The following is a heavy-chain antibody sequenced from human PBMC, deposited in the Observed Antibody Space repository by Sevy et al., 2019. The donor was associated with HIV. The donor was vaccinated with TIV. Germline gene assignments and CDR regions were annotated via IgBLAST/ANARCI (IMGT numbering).Heavy chain of an antibody. Sequence: GGSLRLSCAASGFTFSSFGTHWVRQAPGKGLEWVAIISHDGSNKIYADSVKGRFTISRDNSKNTLYLQMDSLRADDTAVYYCAKQGGYCSNGVCYRAFDYWGQGTLVTVSS. CDR1: GFTFSSFG. J-gene: IGHJ4*02. CDR2: ISHDGSNK. CDR3: AKQGGYCSNGVCYRAFDY. D-gene: IGHD2-8*01. V-gene: IGHV3-30*18.